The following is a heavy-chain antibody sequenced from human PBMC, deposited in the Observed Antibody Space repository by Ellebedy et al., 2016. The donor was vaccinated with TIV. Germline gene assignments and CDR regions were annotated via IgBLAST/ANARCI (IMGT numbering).Heavy chain of an antibody. D-gene: IGHD3-3*01. Sequence: ASVKVSXKASRGTFSSYAISWVRQAPGQGLEWMGWISAYNGNTNYAQKLQGRVTMTTDTSTSTAYMELRSLRSDDTAVYYCARERGYDESENWFDPWGQGTLVTVSS. J-gene: IGHJ5*02. CDR1: RGTFSSYA. V-gene: IGHV1-18*01. CDR3: ARERGYDESENWFDP. CDR2: ISAYNGNT.